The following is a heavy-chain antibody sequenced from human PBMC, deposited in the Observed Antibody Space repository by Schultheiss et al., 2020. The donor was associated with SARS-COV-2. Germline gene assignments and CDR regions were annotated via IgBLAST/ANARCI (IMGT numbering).Heavy chain of an antibody. CDR3: ARDREVYYYDSSGPVKY. Sequence: GGSLRLSCAASGFTFSSYAMHWVRQAPGKGLEWVAVISYDGSNKYYADSVKGRFTISRDNSKNTLYLQMNSLRAEDTAVYYCARDREVYYYDSSGPVKYWGQGTLVTVSS. D-gene: IGHD3-22*01. V-gene: IGHV3-30*01. J-gene: IGHJ4*02. CDR2: ISYDGSNK. CDR1: GFTFSSYA.